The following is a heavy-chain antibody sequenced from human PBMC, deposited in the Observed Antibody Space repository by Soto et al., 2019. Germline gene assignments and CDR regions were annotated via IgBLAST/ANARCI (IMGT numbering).Heavy chain of an antibody. D-gene: IGHD6-13*01. Sequence: GASVKVSCKASGGTFRSYAISWVRQAPGQGLEWMGGIIPIFGTANYAQKFQGRVTITADESTSTAYMELSSLRSEDTAVYYCAREGSRRWYAGRYCMDVWGKGTTVTVCS. CDR3: AREGSRRWYAGRYCMDV. V-gene: IGHV1-69*13. CDR2: IIPIFGTA. CDR1: GGTFRSYA. J-gene: IGHJ6*04.